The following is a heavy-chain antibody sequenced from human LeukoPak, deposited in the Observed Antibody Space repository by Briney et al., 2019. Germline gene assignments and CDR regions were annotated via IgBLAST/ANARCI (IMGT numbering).Heavy chain of an antibody. CDR3: ARSVSGTGVDY. V-gene: IGHV5-51*01. D-gene: IGHD1-20*01. CDR2: IYPGDSDT. J-gene: IGHJ4*02. CDR1: GYTFASNW. Sequence: GESLQISCNGSGYTFASNWIGWVRQMPGKGLEWMGIIYPGDSDTRYNPSFQGQVTISADKSISTAYLQWSILKASDTAMYYCARSVSGTGVDYWGQGTLVTVSS.